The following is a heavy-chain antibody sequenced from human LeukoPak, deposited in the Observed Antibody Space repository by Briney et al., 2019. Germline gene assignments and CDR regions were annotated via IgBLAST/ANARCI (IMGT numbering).Heavy chain of an antibody. J-gene: IGHJ4*02. CDR3: ARQSISGSSLSYFDY. V-gene: IGHV4-59*01. CDR2: IYDSGST. D-gene: IGHD3-22*01. Sequence: SETLSLTCTVSGGSISSYYWSWIRQPPGKGLEWIGNIYDSGSTNYNPSLKIRVTISVDTSKNQCSLKLSSVTAADTAVYYCARQSISGSSLSYFDYWGQGTLVNVSS. CDR1: GGSISSYY.